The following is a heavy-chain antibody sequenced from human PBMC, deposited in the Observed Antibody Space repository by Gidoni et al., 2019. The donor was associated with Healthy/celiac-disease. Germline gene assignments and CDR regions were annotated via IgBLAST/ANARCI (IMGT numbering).Heavy chain of an antibody. D-gene: IGHD2-15*01. J-gene: IGHJ4*02. V-gene: IGHV3-53*01. Sequence: EVQLVESGGGLSQPGGSLRLYCAASGFTVSSNYMSWVRQAPGKGLEWVSVISSGGSTYYAYSVKGRFTISRDNSKNTLYLQMNSLRAEDTAVYYCAREPYCSGGSCHDYWGQGTLVTVSS. CDR2: ISSGGST. CDR1: GFTVSSNY. CDR3: AREPYCSGGSCHDY.